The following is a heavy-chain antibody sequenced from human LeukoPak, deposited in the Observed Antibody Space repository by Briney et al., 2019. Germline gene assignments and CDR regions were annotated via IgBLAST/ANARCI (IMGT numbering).Heavy chain of an antibody. CDR1: GYSFTTYW. CDR3: ARPREIGSFGAFDI. J-gene: IGHJ3*02. Sequence: GESLKISCKGSGYSFTTYWIAWVRQMPGKGLERMGIIYPGDSDTRYSPSFQGQVTISADKSISTASLQWSSLKASDTAMYYCARPREIGSFGAFDIWGQGTMVTVSS. D-gene: IGHD1-26*01. CDR2: IYPGDSDT. V-gene: IGHV5-51*01.